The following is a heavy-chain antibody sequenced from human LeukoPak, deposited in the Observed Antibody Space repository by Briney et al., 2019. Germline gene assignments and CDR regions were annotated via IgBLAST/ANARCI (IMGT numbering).Heavy chain of an antibody. CDR2: IGGSGGRI. J-gene: IGHJ3*02. V-gene: IGHV3-23*01. CDR3: AKGTTTGTTYSALDI. D-gene: IGHD1-1*01. Sequence: GGSLRLSCAASGFTFISYAMSWVRQAPGKGLEWVSTIGGSGGRIYYADSVKGRFTISRDNSKSTVYLQMNSLSAEDTAVYYCAKGTTTGTTYSALDIWGEGTMVTVSS. CDR1: GFTFISYA.